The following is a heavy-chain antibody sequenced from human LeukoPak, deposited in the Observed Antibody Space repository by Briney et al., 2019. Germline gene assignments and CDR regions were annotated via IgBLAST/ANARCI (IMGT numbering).Heavy chain of an antibody. V-gene: IGHV1-2*04. CDR1: GYTFTVYY. Sequence: ASVKVSCKASGYTFTVYYMHWVRQAPGQGLEWMGWINPNSGGTNYAQKFQGWVTMTRDTSISTAYMELSRLRSDDTAVYYCARGVRTAMVPFDYWGQGTLVTVSS. CDR3: ARGVRTAMVPFDY. CDR2: INPNSGGT. D-gene: IGHD5-18*01. J-gene: IGHJ4*02.